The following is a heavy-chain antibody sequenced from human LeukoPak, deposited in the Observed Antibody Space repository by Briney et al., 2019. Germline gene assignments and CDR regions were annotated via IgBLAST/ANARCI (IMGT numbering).Heavy chain of an antibody. CDR1: GGSISSSSYY. CDR3: ARGIAAADDYYYYYMDV. J-gene: IGHJ6*03. Sequence: PSETLSLTCTVSGGSISSSSYYWGWIRQPPGKGLEWIGSIYYSGSTYYNPSLKSRVTISVDTSKNHFSLKLSSMTAADTAVYYCARGIAAADDYYYYYMDVWGKGTTVAVSS. CDR2: IYYSGST. D-gene: IGHD6-13*01. V-gene: IGHV4-39*07.